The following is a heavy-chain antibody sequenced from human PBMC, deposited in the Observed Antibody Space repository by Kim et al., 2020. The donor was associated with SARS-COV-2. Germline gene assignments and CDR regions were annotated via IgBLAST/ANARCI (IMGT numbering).Heavy chain of an antibody. CDR2: ISWNSDNI. CDR3: AKDISVWFGGLVLTPAAIPLFVW. D-gene: IGHD3-10*01. CDR1: GFTFEDYA. V-gene: IGHV3-9*01. Sequence: GGSLRLSCAASGFTFEDYAMHWVRQAPGKGLEWVSGISWNSDNIGYADSVKGRFNISRDNAKKSLYLQMNSLKSEDTAFYYCAKDISVWFGGLVLTPAAIPLFVWWGQGTLVTVSS. J-gene: IGHJ4*01.